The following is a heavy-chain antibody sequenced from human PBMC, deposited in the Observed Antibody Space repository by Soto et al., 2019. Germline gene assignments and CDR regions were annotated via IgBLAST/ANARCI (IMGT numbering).Heavy chain of an antibody. CDR3: ARKGKGHCFDP. J-gene: IGHJ5*02. D-gene: IGHD6-13*01. CDR2: ISAYNGNT. Sequence: GSVTLSCSASGGTFSSSASSWVRQAPGQGLEWMGWISAYNGNTNYAQKLQGRVTMTTDTSTSTAYMELRSLRSDDTAVYYCARKGKGHCFDPWGQGTLVTFSS. V-gene: IGHV1-18*01. CDR1: GGTFSSSA.